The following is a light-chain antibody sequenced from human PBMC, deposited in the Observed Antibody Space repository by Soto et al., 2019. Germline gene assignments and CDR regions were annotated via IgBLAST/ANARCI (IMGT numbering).Light chain of an antibody. Sequence: DVVMTQSPLSLPVTLGQPASISCRSSQSLVYSDGNTYLNCFQQRPGKSPRRLIYKVSNRDARVPDRVSSAGSVTDLTRKISRVEAEDVEVYYCMQGTDWPYTFGHGTQVEI. J-gene: IGKJ1*01. V-gene: IGKV2-30*01. CDR1: QSLVYSDGNTY. CDR2: KVS. CDR3: MQGTDWPYT.